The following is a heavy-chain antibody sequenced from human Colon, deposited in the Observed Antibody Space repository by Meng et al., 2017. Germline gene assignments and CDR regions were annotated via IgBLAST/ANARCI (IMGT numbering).Heavy chain of an antibody. V-gene: IGHV4-4*02. J-gene: IGHJ4*02. CDR1: GDSTSTPTW. CDR2: IFQSGNT. D-gene: IGHD3-16*01. CDR3: ATCNDRYAYHFGY. Sequence: SETLSLTCAVSGDSTSTPTWWNWVRQSPGKGLEWIGEIFQSGNTNYNPSLKSRVTISIDKSKRHISLQLTTVTTADTAVYSCATCNDRYAYHFGYWGQGVLVTVSS.